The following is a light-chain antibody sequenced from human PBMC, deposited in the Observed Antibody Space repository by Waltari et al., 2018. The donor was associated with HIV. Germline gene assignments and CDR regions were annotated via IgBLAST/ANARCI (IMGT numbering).Light chain of an antibody. V-gene: IGKV3-20*01. CDR2: GAS. CDR3: QQYGSSPIA. J-gene: IGKJ5*01. CDR1: QSLISNY. Sequence: ETVLTQSPDTLSLSPGERATLSCRASQSLISNYVAWYQQKPGQAPRLLIYGASKRATGIPDRFRGSGSGTDFTLTISRLEPEDFAVYYCQQYGSSPIAFGQGTRLEIK.